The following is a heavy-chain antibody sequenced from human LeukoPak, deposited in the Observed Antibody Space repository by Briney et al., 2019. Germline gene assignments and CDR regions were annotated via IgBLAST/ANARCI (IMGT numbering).Heavy chain of an antibody. D-gene: IGHD5-24*01. V-gene: IGHV4-59*01. CDR2: VYYTGSI. Sequence: PSETLSLACPVSGGSISNYYYWTWIRQPPGKGLEWIGYVYYTGSINFNPSLKSRVTMSLDTSRNQFSLKLTSLTAADTAVYYCARGAMATTPFFDYWGQGTLVTVSA. CDR1: GGSISNYY. J-gene: IGHJ4*02. CDR3: ARGAMATTPFFDY.